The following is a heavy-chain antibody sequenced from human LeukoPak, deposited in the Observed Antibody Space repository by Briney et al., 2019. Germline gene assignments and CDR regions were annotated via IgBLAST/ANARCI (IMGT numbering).Heavy chain of an antibody. J-gene: IGHJ2*01. D-gene: IGHD3-22*01. Sequence: GGSLRLSCAAYGFTFSYRSMNWVRQAPGKGLEWISYISRSGDTIYYADSVKGRFTISRDNADSSLYLQMNSLRDEDTAVYYCARLLKYYYDSSGSGEDWYFDLWGRGTLVTVSS. CDR2: ISRSGDTI. CDR3: ARLLKYYYDSSGSGEDWYFDL. V-gene: IGHV3-48*02. CDR1: GFTFSYRS.